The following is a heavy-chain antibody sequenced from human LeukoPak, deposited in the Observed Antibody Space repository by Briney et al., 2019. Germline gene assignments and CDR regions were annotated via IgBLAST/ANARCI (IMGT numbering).Heavy chain of an antibody. CDR3: ARVQDCSGGSCYSFAFDI. V-gene: IGHV4-59*01. CDR2: IYYSGST. J-gene: IGHJ3*02. D-gene: IGHD2-15*01. Sequence: PSETLSLTCTVSGGSISSYYWSWIRQPPGKGLEWIGYIYYSGSTNYSPSLKSRVTISVDTSKNQFSLKLSSVTAADTAVYYCARVQDCSGGSCYSFAFDIWGQGTMVTVSS. CDR1: GGSISSYY.